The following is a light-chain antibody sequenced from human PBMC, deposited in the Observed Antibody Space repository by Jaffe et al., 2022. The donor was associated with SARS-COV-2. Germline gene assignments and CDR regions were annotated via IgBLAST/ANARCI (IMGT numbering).Light chain of an antibody. CDR3: QAWDSSTVV. J-gene: IGLJ2*01. CDR1: KLGDKY. Sequence: SYDLTQPPSVSVSPGQTASIICSGDKLGDKYTCWYQQKPGQSPVLVIYQDSKRPSGIPERFSGSNSGNTATLTISGTQAMDEADYYCQAWDSSTVVFGGGTKLTVL. V-gene: IGLV3-1*01. CDR2: QDS.